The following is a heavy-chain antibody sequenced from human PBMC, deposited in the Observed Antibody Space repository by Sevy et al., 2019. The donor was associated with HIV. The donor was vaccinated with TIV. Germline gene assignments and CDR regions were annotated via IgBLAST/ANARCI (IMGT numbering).Heavy chain of an antibody. CDR2: IQFDGSNQ. J-gene: IGHJ4*02. V-gene: IGHV3-30*02. CDR3: AKNTAAVGVGGFDY. CDR1: GFTFSYSG. Sequence: GGSLRLSCAASGFTFSYSGMHWVRQAPGKGLEWVTFIQFDGSNQYYADSVKGRFTISRDNSKNTLYLQMNSLRGDDTAVYYCAKNTAAVGVGGFDYWGQRALVTVSS. D-gene: IGHD2-8*01.